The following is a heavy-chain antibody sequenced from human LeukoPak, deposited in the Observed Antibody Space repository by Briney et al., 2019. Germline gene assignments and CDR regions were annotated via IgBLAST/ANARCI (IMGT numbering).Heavy chain of an antibody. CDR3: ARVSGYSYGYNFDY. J-gene: IGHJ4*02. Sequence: ASVTVSCKASGYTFTGYYMHWVRQAPGQGLEWMGWINPNSGGTNYAQKFQGRVTMTRDTSISTAYMELSRLRSDDTAVYYCARVSGYSYGYNFDYWGQGTLVTVSS. D-gene: IGHD5-18*01. CDR1: GYTFTGYY. CDR2: INPNSGGT. V-gene: IGHV1-2*02.